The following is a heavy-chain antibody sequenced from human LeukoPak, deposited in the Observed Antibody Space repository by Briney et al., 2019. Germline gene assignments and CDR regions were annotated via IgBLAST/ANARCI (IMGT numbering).Heavy chain of an antibody. J-gene: IGHJ5*02. CDR1: GYTFTSYD. CDR3: ARGRGARGWFDP. V-gene: IGHV1-8*01. Sequence: ASVKVSCKASGYTFTSYDINWVRQATGQGLEWMGWMNPNSGNTGYAQEFQGRVTMTRNTSISTAYMELSSLRSEDTAVYYCARGRGARGWFDPWGQGTLVTVSS. CDR2: MNPNSGNT.